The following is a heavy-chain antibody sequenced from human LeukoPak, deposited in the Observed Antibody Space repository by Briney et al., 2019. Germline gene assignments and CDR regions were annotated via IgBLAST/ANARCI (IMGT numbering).Heavy chain of an antibody. CDR1: GGSISSSHW. V-gene: IGHV4-4*02. CDR2: IYHSGST. J-gene: IGHJ4*02. D-gene: IGHD2-8*01. CDR3: ARRRFVRGPDVVNPFDY. Sequence: PSETLSLTCAVSGGSISSSHWWSWVRQPPGKGLEWIGEIYHSGSTYYNPSLKSRVTISIDTSKNQFSLNLSSVTAADTAVYYCARRRFVRGPDVVNPFDYWGQGTLVTVSS.